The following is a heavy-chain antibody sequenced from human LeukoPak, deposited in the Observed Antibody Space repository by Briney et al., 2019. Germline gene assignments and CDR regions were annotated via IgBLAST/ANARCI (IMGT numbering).Heavy chain of an antibody. CDR1: GGSISSSSYY. Sequence: SETLSLTCTVSGGSISSSSYYWGWIRQPPGKGLEWIGSIYYSGSTYYNPSLKSRVTISVDTSKNQFSLKLSSVTAADTAVYYCAEWGYYYGSGRLGFDYWGQGTLVTVSS. V-gene: IGHV4-39*01. J-gene: IGHJ4*02. CDR3: AEWGYYYGSGRLGFDY. D-gene: IGHD3-10*01. CDR2: IYYSGST.